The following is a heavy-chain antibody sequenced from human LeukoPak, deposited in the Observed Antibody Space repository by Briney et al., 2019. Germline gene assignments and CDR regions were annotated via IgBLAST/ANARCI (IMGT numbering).Heavy chain of an antibody. CDR2: IFYSGRT. V-gene: IGHV4-39*07. CDR1: GGSTSSRNYY. J-gene: IGHJ4*02. D-gene: IGHD6-13*01. Sequence: SETLSLTCTVSGGSTSSRNYYWGWIRQPPGRPLEWIGNIFYSGRTYYSPSLKSRVTISVDTSKNQFSLRLSSVTAADTAVYYCARGLSAAFFDYWGQGTLVTVSS. CDR3: ARGLSAAFFDY.